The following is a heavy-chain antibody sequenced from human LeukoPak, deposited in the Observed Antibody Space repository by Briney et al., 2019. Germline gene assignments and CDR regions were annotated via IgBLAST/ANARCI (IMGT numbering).Heavy chain of an antibody. CDR3: ARDGLNTLFDP. CDR2: IYYSGST. Sequence: SETLSLTCTVSGGSISSGGYYWSWIRQHPGKGLEWIGYIYYSGSTYYNPSLKSRVTISVDTSKNQFSLKLSSVTAADTAVYYCARDGLNTLFDPWGQGTLVTVSS. V-gene: IGHV4-31*03. CDR1: GGSISSGGYY. J-gene: IGHJ5*02. D-gene: IGHD2-15*01.